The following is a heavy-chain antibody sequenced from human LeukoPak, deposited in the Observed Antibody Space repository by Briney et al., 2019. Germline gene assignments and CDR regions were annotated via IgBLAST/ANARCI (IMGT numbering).Heavy chain of an antibody. D-gene: IGHD6-19*01. CDR1: GGSISSGSYY. CDR3: ARYSGWYGSDY. J-gene: IGHJ4*02. Sequence: SQTLSLTCTVSGGSISSGSYYWSWIRQPAGKGLEWIGRIYTSGSTNYNPSLKSRVTISVGTSKNQFSLKLGSVTAADTAVYYCARYSGWYGSDYWGQGTLVTVSS. CDR2: IYTSGST. V-gene: IGHV4-61*02.